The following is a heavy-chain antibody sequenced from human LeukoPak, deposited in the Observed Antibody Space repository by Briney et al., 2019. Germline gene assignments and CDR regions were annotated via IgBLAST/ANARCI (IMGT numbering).Heavy chain of an antibody. CDR1: GFTFSAYN. Sequence: GGSLRLSCAASGFTFSAYNMIWVRQAPGKGLEWLSYTSGSSSAIYYADSVQGRFTISRDNAKNSLSLQMSSLRAEDTAVYYCVRDRTLGVRDGFILAWGQGTLVTVSS. CDR2: TSGSSSAI. J-gene: IGHJ5*02. V-gene: IGHV3-48*01. D-gene: IGHD5-24*01. CDR3: VRDRTLGVRDGFILA.